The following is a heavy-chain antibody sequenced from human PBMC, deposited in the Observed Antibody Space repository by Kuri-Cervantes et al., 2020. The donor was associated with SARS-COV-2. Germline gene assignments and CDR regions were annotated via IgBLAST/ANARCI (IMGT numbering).Heavy chain of an antibody. CDR3: ARHDSLKS. J-gene: IGHJ5*02. V-gene: IGHV3-74*01. Sequence: LSLTCAASGFTFSSYWMHWVRQAPGMGLVWVSRINNDGSSTSYADFVKGRVTISRDNAKNTAYLQIHSLRADDTAAYYCARHDSLKSWGQGTLVTVSS. D-gene: IGHD3-3*01. CDR2: INNDGSST. CDR1: GFTFSSYW.